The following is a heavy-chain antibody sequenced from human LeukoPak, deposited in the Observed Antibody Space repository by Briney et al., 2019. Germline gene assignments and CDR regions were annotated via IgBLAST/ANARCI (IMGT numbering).Heavy chain of an antibody. Sequence: PSETLSLTCTVSDGSVSSVGYYWGWIRQPPGKGLEWIGSIYYSGTTYYNPSLASRVTIFVDMSKNQFSLRLSSVTAADTAVYYCARRDQAIDYWGQGTLVTVSS. J-gene: IGHJ4*02. CDR1: DGSVSSVGYY. D-gene: IGHD5-24*01. CDR2: IYYSGTT. CDR3: ARRDQAIDY. V-gene: IGHV4-39*01.